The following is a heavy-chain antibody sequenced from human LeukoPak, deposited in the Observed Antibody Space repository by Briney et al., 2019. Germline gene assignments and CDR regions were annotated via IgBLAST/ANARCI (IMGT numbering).Heavy chain of an antibody. CDR3: ARVGTAVTTYGVDV. Sequence: PGGSLRLSCAASGFTFSSNHMGWVRQAPGKGLEGVSVIYSGGNTYYSDSVKSRFTISIDNSKNSLYLQMNSLRAEDTALFYCARVGTAVTTYGVDVWGQGTTVTVSS. D-gene: IGHD4-17*01. CDR1: GFTFSSNH. CDR2: IYSGGNT. J-gene: IGHJ6*02. V-gene: IGHV3-53*01.